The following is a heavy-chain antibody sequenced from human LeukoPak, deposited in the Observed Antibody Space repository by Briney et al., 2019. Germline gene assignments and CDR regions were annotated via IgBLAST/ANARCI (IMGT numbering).Heavy chain of an antibody. Sequence: PGGSLRLSCAASGFTFSDYYMSWIRQAPGKGLEWVSYISSSGSTIYYADSVKGRFTISRDNAKNSLYLQMNSLRAEDTAVYCCAREGPTWNTFYFDYWGQGTLVTVSS. J-gene: IGHJ4*02. CDR2: ISSSGSTI. CDR1: GFTFSDYY. CDR3: AREGPTWNTFYFDY. D-gene: IGHD3-16*01. V-gene: IGHV3-11*01.